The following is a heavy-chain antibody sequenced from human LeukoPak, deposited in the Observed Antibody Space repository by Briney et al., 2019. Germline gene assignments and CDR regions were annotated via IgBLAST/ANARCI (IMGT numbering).Heavy chain of an antibody. CDR3: ARGPYSYDSSGAFDI. CDR1: GGSISSYF. D-gene: IGHD3-22*01. V-gene: IGHV4-59*08. J-gene: IGHJ3*02. CDR2: IYYSGST. Sequence: SETLSLTCTVSGGSISSYFWSWIRQPPGKGLQWIGYIYYSGSTIYNPSLKSRVTISVDTSKNQFSLKLSSVTAADTAVYFCARGPYSYDSSGAFDIWGQGTMVTVSS.